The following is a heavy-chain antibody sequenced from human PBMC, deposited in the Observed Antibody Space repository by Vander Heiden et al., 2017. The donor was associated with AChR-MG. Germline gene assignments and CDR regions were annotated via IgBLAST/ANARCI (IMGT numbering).Heavy chain of an antibody. CDR3: ARVYYSILPSPPAFDI. J-gene: IGHJ3*02. CDR1: GFTFSSYS. Sequence: EVQLVESGGGLVKPGGSLRLSCAASGFTFSSYSMNWVRQAPGKGLEWVSSISSSSSYIYYADSVKGRFTISRDNAKNSLYLQMNSLRAEETAVYYCARVYYSILPSPPAFDIWGQGTMVTVSS. D-gene: IGHD2-8*01. CDR2: ISSSSSYI. V-gene: IGHV3-21*01.